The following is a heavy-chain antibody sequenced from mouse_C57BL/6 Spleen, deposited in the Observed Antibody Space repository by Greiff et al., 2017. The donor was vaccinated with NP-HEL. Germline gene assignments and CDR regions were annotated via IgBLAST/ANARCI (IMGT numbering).Heavy chain of an antibody. CDR3: ARVAQAGIAY. Sequence: EVQLQQSGPELVKPGASVKMSCKASGYTFTDYNMHWVKQSHGKSLEWIGYINPNNGGTSYNKKFKGKATLTVNKSSSTAYMELHSLTSEDSAVYYCARVAQAGIAYWGQGTLVTVSA. J-gene: IGHJ3*01. CDR2: INPNNGGT. CDR1: GYTFTDYN. V-gene: IGHV1-22*01. D-gene: IGHD3-2*02.